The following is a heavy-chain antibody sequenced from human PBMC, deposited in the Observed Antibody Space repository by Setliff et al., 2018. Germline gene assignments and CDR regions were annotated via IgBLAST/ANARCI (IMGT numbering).Heavy chain of an antibody. CDR2: IYPGDSDT. CDR3: VRRASGWFPLDS. V-gene: IGHV5-51*01. CDR1: GYSFTSYW. J-gene: IGHJ4*02. Sequence: GESLKISCKGSGYSFTSYWIGWVRQLPGKGLEWMGIIYPGDSDTKYSPSFQGLVTISADESNDTAYLQWISLKPSDTAIYYCVRRASGWFPLDSWGQGTLVTVSS. D-gene: IGHD6-19*01.